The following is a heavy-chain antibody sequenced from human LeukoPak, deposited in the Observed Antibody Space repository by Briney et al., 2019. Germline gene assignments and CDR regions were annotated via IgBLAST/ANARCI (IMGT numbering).Heavy chain of an antibody. CDR2: ISSSSSYI. D-gene: IGHD6-19*01. Sequence: GGSLRLSCAASGFTFSTYSMNWVRQAPGKGLEWVSYISSSSSYIYCADSVKGRFTISRDNAKNSLYLQMNSLRAEDTAVYYCGRDRSSVVAGIGYWGQGTLVTVSS. J-gene: IGHJ4*02. CDR1: GFTFSTYS. V-gene: IGHV3-21*01. CDR3: GRDRSSVVAGIGY.